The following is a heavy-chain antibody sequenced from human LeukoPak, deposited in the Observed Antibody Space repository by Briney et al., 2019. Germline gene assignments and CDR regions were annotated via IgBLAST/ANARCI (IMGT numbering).Heavy chain of an antibody. CDR3: ARGGRGTTGAFDI. V-gene: IGHV1-2*04. CDR2: INPNSGGT. Sequence: ASVKVSCKASGYTFTGYYMHWVRQAPGQGLEWMGWINPNSGGTNYAQKFQGWVTMTRDTSISTVYMELSRLRSDDTAVYYCARGGRGTTGAFDIWGQGTMVTVSS. J-gene: IGHJ3*02. CDR1: GYTFTGYY. D-gene: IGHD1-1*01.